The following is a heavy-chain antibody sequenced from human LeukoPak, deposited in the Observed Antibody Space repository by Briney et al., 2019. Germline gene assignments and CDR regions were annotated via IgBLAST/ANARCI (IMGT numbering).Heavy chain of an antibody. CDR2: IYYSGST. D-gene: IGHD6-13*01. CDR1: GGSISSYY. V-gene: IGHV4-59*08. J-gene: IGHJ4*02. CDR3: ARRIAAAAYYFDY. Sequence: SETLSLTCTVSGGSISSYYWSWIRQPPGKGLEWIGYIYYSGSTNYNPSFKSRVTISVDTSKNQFSLKLSSVTAADTAVYYCARRIAAAAYYFDYWGQGTLVTVSS.